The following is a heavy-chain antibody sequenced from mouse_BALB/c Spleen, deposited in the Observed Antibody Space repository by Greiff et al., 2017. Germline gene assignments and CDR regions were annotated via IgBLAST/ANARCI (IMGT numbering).Heavy chain of an antibody. CDR1: GFTFSSFG. CDR2: ISSGSSTI. V-gene: IGHV5-17*02. CDR3: ARSGYYGSRMGYFDV. Sequence: EVMLVESGGGLVQPGGSRKLSCAASGFTFSSFGMHWVRQSPEKGLEWVAYISSGSSTIYYADTVKGRFTISRDNPKNTLFLQMTSLRSEDTAMYYCARSGYYGSRMGYFDVWGAGTTVTVSS. J-gene: IGHJ1*01. D-gene: IGHD1-1*01.